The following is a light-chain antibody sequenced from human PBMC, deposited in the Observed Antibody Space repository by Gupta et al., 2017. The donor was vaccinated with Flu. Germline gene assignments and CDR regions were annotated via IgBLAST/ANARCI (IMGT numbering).Light chain of an antibody. J-gene: IGKJ1*01. CDR1: QSIGSS. CDR2: GAS. CDR3: RHEDRWPRT. Sequence: PATLFVAPGERVTLYSRASQSIGSSLAWYQQKPGQAPRLLISGASTRAVGLSDRFSGSGFGTEFTLTVSSLQSEDFAVYYCRHEDRWPRTFGQGTKVEIK. V-gene: IGKV3-15*01.